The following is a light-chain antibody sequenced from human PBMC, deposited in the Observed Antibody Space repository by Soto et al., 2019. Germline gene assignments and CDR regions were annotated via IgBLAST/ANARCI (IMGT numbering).Light chain of an antibody. V-gene: IGLV1-40*01. CDR1: SSNIGAGYD. J-gene: IGLJ1*01. CDR3: QSYDSSLSADV. CDR2: DDN. Sequence: QSVLTQPPSVSGAPGQRVAISCTGSSSNIGAGYDLHWYQHLPGTAPKLLIYDDNNRPSGVPDRFSGSRSGTSASLAITGLQADDEADYYCQSYDSSLSADVFGTGTKLTVL.